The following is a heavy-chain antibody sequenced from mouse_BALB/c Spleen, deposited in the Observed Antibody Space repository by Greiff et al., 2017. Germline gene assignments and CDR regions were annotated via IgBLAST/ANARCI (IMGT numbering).Heavy chain of an antibody. Sequence: EVQLQQTGPELVKPGASVKISCKASGYSFTDYIMLWVKQSHGKSLEWIGNINPYYGSTSYNLKFKGKATLTVDKSSSTAYMQLNSLTSEDSAVYYCARGTGPTLYFDYWGQGTTLTVSS. D-gene: IGHD3-3*01. CDR2: INPYYGST. V-gene: IGHV1-39*01. J-gene: IGHJ2*01. CDR3: ARGTGPTLYFDY. CDR1: GYSFTDYI.